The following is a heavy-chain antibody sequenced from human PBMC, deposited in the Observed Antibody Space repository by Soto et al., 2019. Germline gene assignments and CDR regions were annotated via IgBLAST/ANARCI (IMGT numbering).Heavy chain of an antibody. D-gene: IGHD3-22*01. CDR3: ASIFSDRYYYDSSGSRDYYHGMDV. CDR1: GGSISSGGYY. Sequence: SETLSLTCTVSGGSISSGGYYWSWIRQHPGKGLEWIGYIYYSGSTYYNPSLKSRVTISVDTSKNQFSLKLSSVTAADTAVYYCASIFSDRYYYDSSGSRDYYHGMDVWGQGTTVTVSS. V-gene: IGHV4-31*02. J-gene: IGHJ6*02. CDR2: IYYSGST.